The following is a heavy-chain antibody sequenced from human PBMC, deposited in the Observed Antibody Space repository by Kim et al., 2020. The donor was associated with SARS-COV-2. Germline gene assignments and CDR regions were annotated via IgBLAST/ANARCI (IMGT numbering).Heavy chain of an antibody. CDR1: GGSISSSSYY. D-gene: IGHD1-26*01. Sequence: SETLSLTCTVSGGSISSSSYYWGWIRQPPGKGLEWIGSIYYSGSTYYNPSLKSRVTISVDTSKNQFSLKLSSVTAADTAVYYCARVNKWELLLALDYWGQGTLVTVSS. CDR2: IYYSGST. CDR3: ARVNKWELLLALDY. J-gene: IGHJ4*02. V-gene: IGHV4-39*07.